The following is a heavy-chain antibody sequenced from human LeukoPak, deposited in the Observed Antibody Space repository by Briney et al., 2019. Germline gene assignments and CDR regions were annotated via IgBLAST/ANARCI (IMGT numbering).Heavy chain of an antibody. CDR3: VRTARGGDY. Sequence: PGGSLRLSCTASGFTFRDLYMSWIRQAPGKGLEFVSYISPSGSDFIYADSVKGRFTISRDNAENSVFLQMNNLRGEDTAVYHCVRTARGGDYWGQGTLVTVSS. D-gene: IGHD3-16*01. CDR1: GFTFRDLY. CDR2: ISPSGSDF. J-gene: IGHJ4*02. V-gene: IGHV3-11*01.